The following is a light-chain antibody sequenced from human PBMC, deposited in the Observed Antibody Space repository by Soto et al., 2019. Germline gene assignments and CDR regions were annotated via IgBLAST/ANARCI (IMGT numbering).Light chain of an antibody. J-gene: IGLJ1*01. CDR2: EVS. CDR1: SSDVGLYDY. CDR3: CSYTSSDTYV. Sequence: LTQPASVSGSPGQSIIISCTGTSSDVGLYDYVSWYQQYPGKAPKLIIYEVSNRPSGISNRFSGSKSGHTASLTISRLQSEDEADYYCCSYTSSDTYVFGTGTKVTVL. V-gene: IGLV2-14*01.